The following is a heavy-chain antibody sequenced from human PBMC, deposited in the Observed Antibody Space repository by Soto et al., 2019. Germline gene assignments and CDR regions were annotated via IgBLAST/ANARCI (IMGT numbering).Heavy chain of an antibody. J-gene: IGHJ5*02. CDR3: AALRFLEWLLYEAWFDP. V-gene: IGHV1-58*01. CDR2: IVVGSGNT. Sequence: SVKVSCKASGFTFTSSAVQWVRQARGQRLEWIGWIVVGSGNTNYAQKFQERVTITRDMSTSTAYMELSSLRSEDTAVYYCAALRFLEWLLYEAWFDPWGQGTLVTVS. D-gene: IGHD3-3*01. CDR1: GFTFTSSA.